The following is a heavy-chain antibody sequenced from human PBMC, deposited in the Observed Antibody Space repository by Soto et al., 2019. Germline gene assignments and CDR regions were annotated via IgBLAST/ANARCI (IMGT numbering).Heavy chain of an antibody. CDR2: ISYDGSNK. CDR3: AKDLRLSLDY. Sequence: QVQLVESGGGVVQPGRSLRLSCAASGFTFSSYGMHWVRQAPGKGLEWVAVISYDGSNKYYADSVKGRFTISRDNSKNTLYLPMNSLRAEDTAVYYCAKDLRLSLDYWGQGTLVTVSS. CDR1: GFTFSSYG. J-gene: IGHJ4*02. V-gene: IGHV3-30*18. D-gene: IGHD2-21*02.